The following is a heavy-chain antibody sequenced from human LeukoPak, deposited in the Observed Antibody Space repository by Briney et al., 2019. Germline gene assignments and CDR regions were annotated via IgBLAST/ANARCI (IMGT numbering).Heavy chain of an antibody. V-gene: IGHV3-23*01. Sequence: PGGSLRLPCAASGFTFSSYAMSWVRQAPGKGLEWVSAISGSGGSTYYADSVKGRFTISRDNSKNTLYLQMNSLRAEDTAVYYCAKFPSYSSGWSDYWGQGTLVTVSS. J-gene: IGHJ4*02. CDR1: GFTFSSYA. D-gene: IGHD6-19*01. CDR2: ISGSGGST. CDR3: AKFPSYSSGWSDY.